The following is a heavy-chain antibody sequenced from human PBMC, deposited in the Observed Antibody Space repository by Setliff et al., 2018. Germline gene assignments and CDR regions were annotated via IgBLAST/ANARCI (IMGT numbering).Heavy chain of an antibody. CDR3: ARGPVDFVVVPAAAKFDY. V-gene: IGHV1-18*01. CDR2: MSVY. Sequence: ASVKVSCKASGGTFSSYAINWVRQAPGQGFEWMGWMSVYAQKFQGRVTMTTDTPTSTAYMELRSLTSDDTAVYYCARGPVDFVVVPAAAKFDYWGQGTLVTVSS. CDR1: GGTFSSYA. D-gene: IGHD2-2*01. J-gene: IGHJ4*02.